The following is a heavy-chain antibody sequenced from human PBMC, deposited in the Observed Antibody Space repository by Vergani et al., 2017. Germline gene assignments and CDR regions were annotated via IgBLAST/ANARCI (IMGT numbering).Heavy chain of an antibody. D-gene: IGHD3-10*01. CDR2: TYYRSKWYN. CDR1: GDRVSSNSAA. Sequence: QVQLQQSGPGLVTPSQTLSLTCAISGDRVSSNSAAWNWIRQSPSRGLEWLGRTYYRSKWYNDYAVSVKSRITINPDTSKNQFTLQLNSVTPEETALYYCARDRSTMVRGVIITGDDAFDIWGQGTMVTVSS. J-gene: IGHJ3*02. CDR3: ARDRSTMVRGVIITGDDAFDI. V-gene: IGHV6-1*01.